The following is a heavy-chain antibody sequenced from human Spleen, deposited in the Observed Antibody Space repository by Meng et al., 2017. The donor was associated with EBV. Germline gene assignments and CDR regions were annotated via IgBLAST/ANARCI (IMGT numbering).Heavy chain of an antibody. CDR2: IYHNGDT. J-gene: IGHJ4*02. CDR1: GGSNSRCTYY. CDR3: ASGSGGNFDF. V-gene: IGHV4-30-4*01. D-gene: IGHD3-16*01. Sequence: QRRLEESGPGLEKPSPTPSPTCAVSGGSNSRCTYYCRWIRQPAGRGLEWIGYIYHNGDTYYSQSRQSRLTISVDTSKNQFSLNMSSVNAADTAVDFCASGSGGNFDFWGQGTLVTVSS.